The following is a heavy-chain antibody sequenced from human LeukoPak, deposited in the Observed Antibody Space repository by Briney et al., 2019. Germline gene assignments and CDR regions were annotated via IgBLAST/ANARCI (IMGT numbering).Heavy chain of an antibody. Sequence: GASVTVSCKASGYTFTSYAISWVRQAPGQGLEWMGRIIPILGIANYAQKFQGRVTITADKSTSTAYMELSSLRSEDTAVYYCARGSRGYYDSSGYYRYFQHWGQGTLVTVSS. D-gene: IGHD3-22*01. CDR1: GYTFTSYA. V-gene: IGHV1-69*04. J-gene: IGHJ1*01. CDR2: IIPILGIA. CDR3: ARGSRGYYDSSGYYRYFQH.